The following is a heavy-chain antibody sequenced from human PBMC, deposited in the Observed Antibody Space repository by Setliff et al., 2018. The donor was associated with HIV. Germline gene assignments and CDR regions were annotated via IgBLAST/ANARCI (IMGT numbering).Heavy chain of an antibody. CDR3: ARGMDYYDTSGYYQYYFDY. CDR1: GYRFTELS. D-gene: IGHD3-22*01. V-gene: IGHV1-24*01. CDR2: FDPEDGET. Sequence: ASVKVSCKVSGYRFTELSTHWVRQAPGKGLEWMGGFDPEDGETFYAQKFQDRITMSEDPSTDTAHMELRSLRSEDTAVYYCARGMDYYDTSGYYQYYFDYWGQGTLVTVSS. J-gene: IGHJ4*02.